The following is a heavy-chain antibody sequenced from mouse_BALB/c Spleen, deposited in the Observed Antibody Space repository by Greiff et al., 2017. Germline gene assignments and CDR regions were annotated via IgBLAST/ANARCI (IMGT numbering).Heavy chain of an antibody. D-gene: IGHD2-2*01. J-gene: IGHJ4*01. CDR3: ARYGYPYAMDY. CDR1: GYTFTSYY. V-gene: IGHV1S56*01. Sequence: VQLQQSGPELVKPGASVRISCKASGYTFTSYYIHWVKQRPGQGLEWIGWIYPGNVNSKYNEKFKGKATLTADKSSSTAYMQLSSLTSEDSAVYFCARYGYPYAMDYWGQGTSVTVSS. CDR2: IYPGNVNS.